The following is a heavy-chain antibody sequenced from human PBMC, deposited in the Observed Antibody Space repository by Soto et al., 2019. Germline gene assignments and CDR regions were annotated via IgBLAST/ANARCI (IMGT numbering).Heavy chain of an antibody. Sequence: VGSLRLSCAASGFTFSSYSMNWVRQAPGKGLEWVSSISSSSSYIYYADSVKGRFTISRDNAKNSLYLQMNSLRAEDTAVYYCAREEIAVAGIYYYYYGMDVWGQGTTVTVSS. D-gene: IGHD6-19*01. J-gene: IGHJ6*02. CDR2: ISSSSSYI. CDR1: GFTFSSYS. V-gene: IGHV3-21*01. CDR3: AREEIAVAGIYYYYYGMDV.